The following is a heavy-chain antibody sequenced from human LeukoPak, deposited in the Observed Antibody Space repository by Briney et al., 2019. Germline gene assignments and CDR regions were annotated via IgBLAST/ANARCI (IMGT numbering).Heavy chain of an antibody. D-gene: IGHD6-13*01. CDR1: GGSISSGGYS. J-gene: IGHJ4*02. V-gene: IGHV4-30-2*01. CDR3: ASSSWRITQYYFDY. CDR2: IYHSGST. Sequence: PSETLSLTCAVSGGSISSGGYSWSWIRQPPGKGLEWIGYIYHSGSTYYNPSLKSRVTISVDRSKNQFSLKLSSVTAADAAVYYCASSSWRITQYYFDYWGQGTLVTVSS.